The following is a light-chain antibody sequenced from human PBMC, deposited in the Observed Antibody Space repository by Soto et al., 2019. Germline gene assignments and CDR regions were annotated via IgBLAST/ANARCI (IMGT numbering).Light chain of an antibody. V-gene: IGKV1-27*01. CDR3: QKYNTAPLT. J-gene: IGKJ4*01. Sequence: DIQMTQPPSSLSASVGDRVTITCRASQGISNYLAWYQQKPGKVPKLLIYAASTLQSGAPSRFSGTVYGTHFTLSISSLQPEDAAYYYCQKYNTAPLTFGGGTKVDIK. CDR2: AAS. CDR1: QGISNY.